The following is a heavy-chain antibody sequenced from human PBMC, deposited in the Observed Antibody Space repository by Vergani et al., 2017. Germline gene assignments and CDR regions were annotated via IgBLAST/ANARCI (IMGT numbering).Heavy chain of an antibody. J-gene: IGHJ4*02. D-gene: IGHD5-24*01. V-gene: IGHV4-30-2*01. CDR2: IYHSGSP. CDR1: GGSISSGGYS. Sequence: QLQLQESGSGLVKPSQTLSLTCAVSGGSISSGGYSWSWIRQPPGKGLEWIGYIYHSGSPYYNPSLKSRVTISVDRSKNQFSLKLSSVTAADTAVYYCARAVEMATIPYFDYWGQGTPVTVSS. CDR3: ARAVEMATIPYFDY.